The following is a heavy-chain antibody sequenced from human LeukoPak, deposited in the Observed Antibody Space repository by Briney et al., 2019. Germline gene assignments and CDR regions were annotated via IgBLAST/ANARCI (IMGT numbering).Heavy chain of an antibody. CDR1: GFTFSTYV. J-gene: IGHJ4*02. CDR2: ISSNGDNT. CDR3: VRGTGY. Sequence: GGSLRLSCSVSGFTFSTYVMHRVRQAPGKGLEYVSAISSNGDNTYYADSVKGRFTISRDNSKNTLYLQMSSLRADDTAVYYCVRGTGYWGQGTLITVSS. V-gene: IGHV3-64D*06.